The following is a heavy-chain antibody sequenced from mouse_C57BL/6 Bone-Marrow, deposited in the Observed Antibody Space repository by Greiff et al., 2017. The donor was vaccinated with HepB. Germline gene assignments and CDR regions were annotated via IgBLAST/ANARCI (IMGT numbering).Heavy chain of an antibody. J-gene: IGHJ2*01. CDR2: SYPRSGNT. CDR3: ARERYYGSSLYFDY. D-gene: IGHD1-1*01. CDR1: GYTFTSYG. Sequence: VQLQQSGAELARPGASVKLSCKASGYTFTSYGISWVKQRTGQGLEWIGESYPRSGNTYYNEKFKGKATLTADKSSSTAYMELRSLTSEDSAVYFCARERYYGSSLYFDYWGQGTTLTVSS. V-gene: IGHV1-81*01.